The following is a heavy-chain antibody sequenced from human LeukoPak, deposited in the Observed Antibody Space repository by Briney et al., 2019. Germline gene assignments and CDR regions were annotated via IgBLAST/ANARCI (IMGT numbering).Heavy chain of an antibody. Sequence: GGSLRLSCAASGFTFSSYAMHWVRQAPGKGLEWVAFIRSDGSNKSYADSVKGRFTISRDTSKNTLFLQINSLRADDTAVYYCARDRAYPNDVFDIWGQGTMVTVSS. D-gene: IGHD2-21*01. CDR1: GFTFSSYA. J-gene: IGHJ3*02. CDR3: ARDRAYPNDVFDI. CDR2: IRSDGSNK. V-gene: IGHV3-30*02.